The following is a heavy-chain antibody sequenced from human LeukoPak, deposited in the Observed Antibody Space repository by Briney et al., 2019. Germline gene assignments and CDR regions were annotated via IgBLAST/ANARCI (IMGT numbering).Heavy chain of an antibody. Sequence: SVKVSCKASGGTFSSYAISWVRQAPGQGLEWMGRIIPILGIANYAQKFQGRVTITADKSTSTAYMELSSLRSEDTAVYYCARGGIPGASGAHWGQGTLVTVSS. CDR3: ARGGIPGASGAH. D-gene: IGHD1-26*01. J-gene: IGHJ4*02. CDR2: IIPILGIA. V-gene: IGHV1-69*04. CDR1: GGTFSSYA.